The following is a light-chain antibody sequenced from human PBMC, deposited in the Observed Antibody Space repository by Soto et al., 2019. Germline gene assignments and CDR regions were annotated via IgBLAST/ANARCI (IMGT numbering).Light chain of an antibody. CDR1: SSDVGGYNY. V-gene: IGLV2-14*03. CDR3: SSYTSSATWV. Sequence: QSALTQPASVSGSPGQAITISCTGTSSDVGGYNYVSWYQQHPGKAPKLMIFEVSERPSGVSNRFSGSRSGNTASLTISGLQAEDEADYYCSSYTSSATWVFGGGTRLTVL. J-gene: IGLJ3*02. CDR2: EVS.